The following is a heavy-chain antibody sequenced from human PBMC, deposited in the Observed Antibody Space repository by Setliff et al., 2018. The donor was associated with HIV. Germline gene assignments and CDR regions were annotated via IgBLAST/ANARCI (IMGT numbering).Heavy chain of an antibody. Sequence: SETLSLTCTVSGGSISSSGPGYYWGWVRQAPGGGLEWIGSVYYSGSTYYNPSLKSRVTISLDTSKNQLSLRLTSMTAADTAVYYCARRLQFLEFLHGVGGLDVWGQGTTVTVSS. CDR1: GGSISSSGPGYY. J-gene: IGHJ6*02. CDR2: VYYSGST. V-gene: IGHV4-39*01. CDR3: ARRLQFLEFLHGVGGLDV. D-gene: IGHD3-3*01.